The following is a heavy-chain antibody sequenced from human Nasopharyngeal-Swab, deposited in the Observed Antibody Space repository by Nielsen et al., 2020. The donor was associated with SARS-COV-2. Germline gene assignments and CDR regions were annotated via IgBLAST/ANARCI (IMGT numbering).Heavy chain of an antibody. Sequence: SLKISCAASGFTFDDYAMHWVRQAPGKGLEWVSGISWNSGSIGYADSVEGRFTISRDNAKNSLYLQMNSLRAEDTALYYCARNQMSVIAAAGRDYYYGMDVWGQGTTVTVSS. V-gene: IGHV3-9*01. CDR1: GFTFDDYA. D-gene: IGHD6-13*01. CDR2: ISWNSGSI. CDR3: ARNQMSVIAAAGRDYYYGMDV. J-gene: IGHJ6*02.